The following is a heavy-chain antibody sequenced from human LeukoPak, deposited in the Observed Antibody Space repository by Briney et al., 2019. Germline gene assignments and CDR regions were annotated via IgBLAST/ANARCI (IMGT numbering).Heavy chain of an antibody. CDR1: GFTFSGYW. D-gene: IGHD4-17*01. Sequence: GGSLRPSCAASGFTFSGYWMHWVRQAPGKGLVWVSRITGDGSSTSYADSVKGRFTISRDNAKNTLYLQMISLRAEDTAVYYCARDTGWYLDLWGRGTLVTVSS. J-gene: IGHJ2*01. V-gene: IGHV3-74*01. CDR2: ITGDGSST. CDR3: ARDTGWYLDL.